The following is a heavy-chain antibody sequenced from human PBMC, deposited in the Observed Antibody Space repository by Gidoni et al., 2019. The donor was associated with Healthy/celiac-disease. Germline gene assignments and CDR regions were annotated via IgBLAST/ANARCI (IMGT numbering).Heavy chain of an antibody. J-gene: IGHJ4*02. V-gene: IGHV4-39*01. Sequence: QLQLQESGPGLVKPSETLSLTCTVPGGSISSSSYYWGWIRQPPGKGLEWIGSIYYSGSTYYNPSLKSRVTISVDTSKNQFSLKLSSVTAADTAVYYCARQKNYYGSGSYPHWGQGTLVTVSS. CDR1: GGSISSSSYY. CDR3: ARQKNYYGSGSYPH. D-gene: IGHD3-10*01. CDR2: IYYSGST.